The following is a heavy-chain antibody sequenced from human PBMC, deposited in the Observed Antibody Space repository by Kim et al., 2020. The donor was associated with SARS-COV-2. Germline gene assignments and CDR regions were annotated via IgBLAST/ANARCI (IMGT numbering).Heavy chain of an antibody. D-gene: IGHD6-19*01. J-gene: IGHJ4*02. V-gene: IGHV1-3*01. CDR3: ARGVAVAGTPPYFDY. Sequence: QKFQGRVTITRDTSASTAYMELSSLRSEDTAVYYCARGVAVAGTPPYFDYWGQGTLVTVSS.